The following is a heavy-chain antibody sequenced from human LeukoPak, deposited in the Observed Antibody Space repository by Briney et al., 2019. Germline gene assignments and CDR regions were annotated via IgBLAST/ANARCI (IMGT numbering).Heavy chain of an antibody. CDR3: ARSYSITMVRGVKRTNDY. CDR2: INPNSGGT. J-gene: IGHJ4*02. D-gene: IGHD3-10*01. V-gene: IGHV1-2*02. CDR1: GYTFTGYY. Sequence: ASVTVSCKASGYTFTGYYMHWVRQAPGQGLEWMGWINPNSGGTNYAQKFQGRVTMTRDTSISTAYMELSRLRSDDTAVYYCARSYSITMVRGVKRTNDYWGQGTLVTVSS.